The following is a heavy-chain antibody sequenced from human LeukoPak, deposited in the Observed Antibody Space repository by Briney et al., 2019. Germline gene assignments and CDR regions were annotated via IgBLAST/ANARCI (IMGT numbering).Heavy chain of an antibody. D-gene: IGHD4-17*01. CDR3: AHSYGAYGDYVWYFDY. CDR2: IYWNDGK. V-gene: IGHV2-5*01. Sequence: SCPTLVNPTQTLTLTCTFSGFSLSPRGVGVGWIRHPPGKSLGWLALIYWNDGKRYSPSLKSRLTITKDTSKNQVVLTMTNMDPVDTATYYCAHSYGAYGDYVWYFDYWGQGTLVTISS. CDR1: GFSLSPRGVG. J-gene: IGHJ4*02.